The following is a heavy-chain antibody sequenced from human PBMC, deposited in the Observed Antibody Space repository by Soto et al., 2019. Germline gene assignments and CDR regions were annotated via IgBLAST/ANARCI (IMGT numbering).Heavy chain of an antibody. CDR3: ASSSSVRPQRLDY. Sequence: QVQLVQSGAEVKKPGSSVKVSCKASGGTFSSYTISWVRQAPGQGLEWMGRIIPILGIANYAQKFQGRVTITADESTSTAYMELSSLRSEDTAVYYCASSSSVRPQRLDYWGQGTLVTVSS. CDR2: IIPILGIA. V-gene: IGHV1-69*02. CDR1: GGTFSSYT. J-gene: IGHJ4*02. D-gene: IGHD6-6*01.